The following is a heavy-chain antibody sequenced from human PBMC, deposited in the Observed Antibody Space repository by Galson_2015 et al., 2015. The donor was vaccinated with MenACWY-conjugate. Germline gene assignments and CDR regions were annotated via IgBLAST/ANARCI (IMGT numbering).Heavy chain of an antibody. CDR2: INPYGGST. CDR1: GYTFNTYS. Sequence: VKVSCKASGYTFNTYSMHWVRQAPGQGLEWGGIINPYGGSTTYAQKFQGRVTMTRDTSTSTVYMELSSLRSEDTAVYYCARGSGSYYYGMDVWGQGTTVTVSS. J-gene: IGHJ6*02. CDR3: ARGSGSYYYGMDV. V-gene: IGHV1-46*02. D-gene: IGHD1-26*01.